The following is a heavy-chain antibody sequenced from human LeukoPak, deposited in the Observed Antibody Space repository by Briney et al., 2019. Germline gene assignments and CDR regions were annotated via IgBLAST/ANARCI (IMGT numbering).Heavy chain of an antibody. CDR3: AKDRRYSSSWFSY. V-gene: IGHV3-23*01. Sequence: GGSLRLSCAACGFTFSSYAMSWVRQAPGKGLEWVSAISGSGGSTYYADSVKGRFTISRDNSKNTLYLQMNSLRAEDTAVYYCAKDRRYSSSWFSYWGQGTLVTVSS. CDR2: ISGSGGST. J-gene: IGHJ4*02. D-gene: IGHD6-13*01. CDR1: GFTFSSYA.